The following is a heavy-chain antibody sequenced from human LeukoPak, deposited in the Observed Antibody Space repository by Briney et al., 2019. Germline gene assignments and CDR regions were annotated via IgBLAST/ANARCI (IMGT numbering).Heavy chain of an antibody. CDR3: ARDKSSGLYYFDY. D-gene: IGHD6-19*01. CDR2: IIPIFGTA. Sequence: SVKVSCKVSGGTFSSYAISWVRQAPGQGLEWMGGIIPIFGTANYAQKFQGRVTITADESTSTAYMELSSLRSEDTAVYYCARDKSSGLYYFDYWGQGTLDTVSS. CDR1: GGTFSSYA. V-gene: IGHV1-69*13. J-gene: IGHJ4*02.